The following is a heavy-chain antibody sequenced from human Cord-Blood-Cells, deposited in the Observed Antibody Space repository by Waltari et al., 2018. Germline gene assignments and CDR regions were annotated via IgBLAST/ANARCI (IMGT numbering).Heavy chain of an antibody. D-gene: IGHD1-26*01. V-gene: IGHV1-46*03. CDR2: INPSGGST. Sequence: QVQLVQSGAEVKKPGASVKVSCKASGYTFTSYYMHWVRQAPGQGLEWMGIINPSGGSTSYAQKFQGSVTMTRDTSTSTVYMELSSLRSEDTAVYYCAREVGATGGDYWGQGTLVTVSS. CDR3: AREVGATGGDY. CDR1: GYTFTSYY. J-gene: IGHJ4*02.